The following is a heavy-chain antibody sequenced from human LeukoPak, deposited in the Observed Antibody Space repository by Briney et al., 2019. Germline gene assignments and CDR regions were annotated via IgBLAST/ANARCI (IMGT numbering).Heavy chain of an antibody. Sequence: PGRSLRLSCAASGFTFSSYSMNWVRQAPGKGLEWVSYISSSYSTIYYADSVKGRFTISRDNAENSLYLQMNGLRAEDTAVYYCARGIDSGAYRIFDYWGQGTLVTVSS. CDR3: ARGIDSGAYRIFDY. J-gene: IGHJ4*02. D-gene: IGHD1-26*01. CDR1: GFTFSSYS. CDR2: ISSSYSTI. V-gene: IGHV3-48*04.